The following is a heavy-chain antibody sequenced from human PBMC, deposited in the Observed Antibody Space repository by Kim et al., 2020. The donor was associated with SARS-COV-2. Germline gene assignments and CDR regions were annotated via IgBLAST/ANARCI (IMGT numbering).Heavy chain of an antibody. Sequence: GGSLRLSCVASGFSFSSYAMTWVRQAPGKGLEWVSLFTGSGSSTYYADSVKGRFTISGDSSKNTLFLQMNSLRAEDTAVYFCAKPVGSTTYHFDCWGQGTLVTVSS. J-gene: IGHJ4*02. CDR3: AKPVGSTTYHFDC. CDR1: GFSFSSYA. V-gene: IGHV3-23*01. D-gene: IGHD3-10*01. CDR2: FTGSGSST.